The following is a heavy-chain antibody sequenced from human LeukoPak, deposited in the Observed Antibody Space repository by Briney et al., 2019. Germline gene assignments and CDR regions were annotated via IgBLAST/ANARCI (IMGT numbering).Heavy chain of an antibody. CDR1: GFTFSDYY. V-gene: IGHV3-11*06. CDR2: ISSSSSYT. Sequence: GGSLRLSCAASGFTFSDYYMSGIRQAPGKGLEWVSYISSSSSYTNYADPVKGRFTISRDNAKNSLYLQMNSLRAEDTAVYYCAREGNSGYQDYWGQGTLVTVSS. J-gene: IGHJ4*02. D-gene: IGHD5-12*01. CDR3: AREGNSGYQDY.